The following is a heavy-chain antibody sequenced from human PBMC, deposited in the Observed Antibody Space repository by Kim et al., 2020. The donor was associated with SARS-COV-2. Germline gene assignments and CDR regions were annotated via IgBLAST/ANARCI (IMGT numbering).Heavy chain of an antibody. CDR1: GLTVSSNY. D-gene: IGHD1-1*01. Sequence: GGSLRLSCAASGLTVSSNYMSWVRQAPGKGLEWVSIIYSGGSTYYADSVKGRFTISRHNSKNTLYLQMNSLRAEDTAGYYCARGGGAGTIYYYYYGMDLGAQAATVTVFS. J-gene: IGHJ6*02. CDR3: ARGGGAGTIYYYYYGMDL. V-gene: IGHV3-53*04. CDR2: IYSGGST.